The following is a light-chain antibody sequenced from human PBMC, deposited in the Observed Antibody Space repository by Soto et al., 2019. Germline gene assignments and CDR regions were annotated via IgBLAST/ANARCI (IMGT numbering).Light chain of an antibody. CDR3: FSYTSSGTYV. V-gene: IGLV2-14*01. CDR1: SSDVGNYKY. J-gene: IGLJ1*01. Sequence: QSVLTQLASVSLSPGQSITISCTGTSSDVGNYKYVSWYQQHPGKAPKLMIYEVSNRPSGVSNRFSGSKSGNTASLTISGLQAEDETDYYCFSYTSSGTYVFGTGTKVTVL. CDR2: EVS.